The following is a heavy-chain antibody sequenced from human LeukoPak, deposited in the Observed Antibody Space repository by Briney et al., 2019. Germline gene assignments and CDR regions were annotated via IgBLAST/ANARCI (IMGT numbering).Heavy chain of an antibody. J-gene: IGHJ3*02. CDR3: ARAGYYYDSSGYYYVGAFDI. Sequence: ASVKVSCKASGYTFTNYAIHWVRQAPGQRLEWMGWINAGNGNTKYSQDFQGRVTITRDTSATTVYMDLSNLRSEDTAVYYCARAGYYYDSSGYYYVGAFDIWGQGTMVTVSS. D-gene: IGHD3-22*01. CDR2: INAGNGNT. V-gene: IGHV1-3*03. CDR1: GYTFTNYA.